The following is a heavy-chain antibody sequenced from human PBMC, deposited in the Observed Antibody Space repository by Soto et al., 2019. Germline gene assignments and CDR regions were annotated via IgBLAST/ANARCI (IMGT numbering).Heavy chain of an antibody. V-gene: IGHV1-69*13. Sequence: GSSVKGSCKASGGTFSSYAISWVRQAPGQGLEWMGGIIPIFGTANYAQKFQGRVTITADESTSTAYMELSSLRSEDTAVYYCARDGYDFWSGYYTRYFFTYSGQGLLVPVSS. CDR3: ARDGYDFWSGYYTRYFFTY. J-gene: IGHJ4*02. CDR2: IIPIFGTA. CDR1: GGTFSSYA. D-gene: IGHD3-3*01.